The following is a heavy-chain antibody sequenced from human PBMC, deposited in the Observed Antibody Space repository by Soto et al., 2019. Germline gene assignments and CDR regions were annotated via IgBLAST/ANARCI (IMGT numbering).Heavy chain of an antibody. V-gene: IGHV1-69*06. J-gene: IGHJ4*02. CDR1: GGTFSSYD. CDR3: ARVYSSSWYYFDY. CDR2: ITPIFGTA. Sequence: QVQLVQSGAEVKKPGSSVKVSCKASGGTFSSYDISWVRQAPGQGLEGMGGITPIFGTANYGQKFQGSVTISADKSTSTAYMQLISLRSEEKAVYYCARVYSSSWYYFDYWGQGTLVTVSS. D-gene: IGHD6-13*01.